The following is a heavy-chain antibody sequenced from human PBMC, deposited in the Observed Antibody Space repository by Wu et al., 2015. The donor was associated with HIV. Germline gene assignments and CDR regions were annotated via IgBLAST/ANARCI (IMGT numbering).Heavy chain of an antibody. CDR2: FDPESGGI. J-gene: IGHJ6*02. Sequence: QVQLVQSGAEVRKPGASMKVSCKPSGYTLTQLSMNWVRQAPGKGLEWMGGFDPESGGIIYAQKFQGRVTMTDDTSTDTTYMELSSLTSEDTAVYYCATAGXDGQQPDYYGMDVWGQGTTVTVSS. D-gene: IGHD6-13*01. CDR1: GYTLTQLS. V-gene: IGHV1-24*01. CDR3: ATAGXDGQQPDYYGMDV.